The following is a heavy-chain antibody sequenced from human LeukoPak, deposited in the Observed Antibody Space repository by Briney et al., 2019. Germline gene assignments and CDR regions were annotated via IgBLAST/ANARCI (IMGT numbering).Heavy chain of an antibody. CDR1: GGSISNVAYY. J-gene: IGHJ3*02. CDR2: IGYSGDS. V-gene: IGHV4-61*08. Sequence: PSETLSLTCTVSGGSISNVAYYWSWVRQHPGKGLEWIGYIGYSGDSYYNPSLKSRVTISVDTSKNQFSLKLSSVTAADTAVYYCARLSKGFDYGSGSYPIWGQGTMVTVSS. D-gene: IGHD3-10*01. CDR3: ARLSKGFDYGSGSYPI.